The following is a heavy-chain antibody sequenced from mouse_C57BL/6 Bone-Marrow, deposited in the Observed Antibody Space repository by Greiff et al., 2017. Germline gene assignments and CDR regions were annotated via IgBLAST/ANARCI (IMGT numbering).Heavy chain of an antibody. J-gene: IGHJ2*01. CDR1: GFTFSDYG. CDR3: ARSVYYGSSYVFDY. D-gene: IGHD1-1*01. CDR2: ISNLAYSI. Sequence: EVKLVESGGGLVQPGGSLKLSCAASGFTFSDYGMAWVRQAPRKGPEWVAFISNLAYSIYYADTVTGRFTISRENAKNTLYLEMSSLRSEDTAMYYCARSVYYGSSYVFDYWGQGTTLTVSS. V-gene: IGHV5-15*04.